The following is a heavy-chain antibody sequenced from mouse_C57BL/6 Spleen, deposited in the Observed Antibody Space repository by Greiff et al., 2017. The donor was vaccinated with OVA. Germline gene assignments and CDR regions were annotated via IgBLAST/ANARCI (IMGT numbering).Heavy chain of an antibody. V-gene: IGHV2-9-1*01. CDR1: GFSLTSYA. D-gene: IGHD1-1*01. J-gene: IGHJ2*01. CDR2: IWTGGGT. CDR3: ARDGYYGEGYFDD. Sequence: VQGVESGPGLVAPSQSLSITCTVSGFSLTSYAISWVRQPPGKGLEWLGVIWTGGGTNYNSALKSRLSISKDNSKSQVVLKMNSLQTDDTARYYCARDGYYGEGYFDDWGQGTTLTVSS.